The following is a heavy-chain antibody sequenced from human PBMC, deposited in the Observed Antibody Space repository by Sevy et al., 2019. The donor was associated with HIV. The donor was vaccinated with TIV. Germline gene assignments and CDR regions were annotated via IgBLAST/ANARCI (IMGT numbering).Heavy chain of an antibody. Sequence: GGSLRLSRAVSGFSFSSYAMSWVRQAPGKGLEWVSSISNSGDSTFYADSVKGRFTISRDNSKNTLYLQMNSLKAEDTGIYYGAKDRLEQQLAKGLICFDPRGQGTLVTVSS. CDR2: ISNSGDST. CDR1: GFSFSSYA. CDR3: AKDRLEQQLAKGLICFDP. V-gene: IGHV3-23*01. J-gene: IGHJ5*02. D-gene: IGHD6-13*01.